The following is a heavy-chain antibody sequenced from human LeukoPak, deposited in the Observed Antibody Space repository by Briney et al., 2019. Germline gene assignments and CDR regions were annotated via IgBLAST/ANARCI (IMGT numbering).Heavy chain of an antibody. V-gene: IGHV3-53*01. CDR2: LYSGSDT. J-gene: IGHJ2*01. D-gene: IGHD2-21*01. CDR1: GFSVSTNY. CDR3: ARVGDHFHWFLDL. Sequence: GGSLTLSCAASGFSVSTNYMNWVRQAPGKGLDWVSILYSGSDTYYSDSVKGRFTISRDDSKNILFLHMTSLKAEDTAIYYCARVGDHFHWFLDLWGRGTLVGVSS.